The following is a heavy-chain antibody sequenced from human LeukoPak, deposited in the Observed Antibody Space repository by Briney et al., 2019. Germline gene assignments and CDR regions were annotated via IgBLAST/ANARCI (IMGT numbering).Heavy chain of an antibody. Sequence: GASVKVSCKASGYTFTGYHMHWVRQAPEQGLEWMGRINPNSGDTNYAQKFQGRVTMTRDTSFSTAYMELSRLRSDDTAVYYCARDYCSSTSCLFDCWGQGTLVTVSS. J-gene: IGHJ4*02. V-gene: IGHV1-2*06. CDR3: ARDYCSSTSCLFDC. D-gene: IGHD2-2*01. CDR1: GYTFTGYH. CDR2: INPNSGDT.